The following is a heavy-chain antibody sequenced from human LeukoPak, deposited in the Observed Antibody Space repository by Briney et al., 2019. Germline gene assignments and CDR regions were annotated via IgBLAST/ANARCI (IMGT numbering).Heavy chain of an antibody. CDR1: GGSISSYY. CDR3: ARDQGYYDSSGYYYWYYFDY. D-gene: IGHD3-22*01. J-gene: IGHJ4*02. V-gene: IGHV4-59*01. Sequence: SETLSLTCTVSGGSISSYYWSWIRQPPGKGLEWIGYIYYSGSTNYNPSLKSRVTISVDTSKNQFSLKLSSVTAADTAVYYCARDQGYYDSSGYYYWYYFDYWGQGTLVTVSS. CDR2: IYYSGST.